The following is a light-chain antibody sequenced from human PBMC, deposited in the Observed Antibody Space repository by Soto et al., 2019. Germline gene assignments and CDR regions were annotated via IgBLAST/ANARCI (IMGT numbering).Light chain of an antibody. CDR3: QDRSHWPPP. J-gene: IGKJ4*01. CDR1: HSISTY. V-gene: IGKV3-11*01. CDR2: DAS. Sequence: EIVLTQSPATLSLSPGERATLACRASHSISTYLAWYQQKLGQAPRLLIFDASSRATGIPAMFSGSGSGTDCTLATRSLEPEDFAVYYCQDRSHWPPPFGGGTTVEIK.